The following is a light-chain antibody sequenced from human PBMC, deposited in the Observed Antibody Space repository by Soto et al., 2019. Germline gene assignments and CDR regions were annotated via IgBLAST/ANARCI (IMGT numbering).Light chain of an antibody. V-gene: IGKV3-20*01. CDR2: DAS. CDR1: QIVSSTY. Sequence: EIVLTQSPGTLSLSPGERATLSCRASQIVSSTYLAWFQQKPGQAPRLLIYDASNRASGVPARFSGGGSGTDFTLTISRLEPEDFAVYYCQQYDSSPRTFGQGTKVDIK. J-gene: IGKJ1*01. CDR3: QQYDSSPRT.